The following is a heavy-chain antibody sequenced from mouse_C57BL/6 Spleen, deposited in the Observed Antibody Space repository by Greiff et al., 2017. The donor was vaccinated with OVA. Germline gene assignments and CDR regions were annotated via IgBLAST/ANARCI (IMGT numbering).Heavy chain of an antibody. CDR2: ISSGGSYT. CDR3: ARHRTTVVATDFDY. D-gene: IGHD1-1*01. Sequence: DVMLVESGGDLVKPGGSLKLSCAASGFTFSSYGMSWVRQTPDTRLEWVATISSGGSYTYYPDSVKGRFTISRDNAKNTLYLHMSSLKSEDTAMYYCARHRTTVVATDFDYWGQGTTLTVSS. V-gene: IGHV5-6*02. CDR1: GFTFSSYG. J-gene: IGHJ2*01.